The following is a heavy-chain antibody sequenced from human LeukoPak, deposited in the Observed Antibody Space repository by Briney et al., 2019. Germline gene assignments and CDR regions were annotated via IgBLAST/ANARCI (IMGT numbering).Heavy chain of an antibody. V-gene: IGHV3-21*01. CDR1: GFTFSSYS. J-gene: IGHJ4*02. CDR3: ARINSGSYPGSFDY. CDR2: ISSSSSYI. D-gene: IGHD1-26*01. Sequence: PGGSLRLSCAASGFTFSSYSMNWVRQAPGKGLEWVSSISSSSSYIYYADSVKGRFTISRDNAKNSLYLQMNSLRAEDTAVYYCARINSGSYPGSFDYWGQGTLVTVSS.